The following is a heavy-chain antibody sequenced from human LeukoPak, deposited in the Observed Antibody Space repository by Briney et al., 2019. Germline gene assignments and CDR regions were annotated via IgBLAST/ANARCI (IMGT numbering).Heavy chain of an antibody. V-gene: IGHV1-2*06. CDR1: GYTFTGYY. J-gene: IGHJ5*02. D-gene: IGHD3-16*02. CDR2: INPNSGGT. CDR3: ARGFRDYVWGSYRPHNWFDP. Sequence: ASVKVSCKASGYTFTGYYMHWVRQAPGQGLEWMGRINPNSGGTNYAQEFQGRVTMTRDTSISTAYMVLSRLRSDDTAVYYCARGFRDYVWGSYRPHNWFDPWGQGTLVTVSS.